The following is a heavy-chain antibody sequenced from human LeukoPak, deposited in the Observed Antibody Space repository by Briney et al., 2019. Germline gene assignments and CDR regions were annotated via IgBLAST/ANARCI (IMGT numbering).Heavy chain of an antibody. V-gene: IGHV3-48*03. J-gene: IGHJ4*02. D-gene: IGHD3-10*01. CDR2: ISSSGSGR. Sequence: GGSLRLSCAASGFTFSSYEMNWVRQAPGKGLEWVSYISSSGSGRYYADSVKGRFTISRDNAKNSLYLQMNSLRAEDTAVYYCGRWGVEASIDDWGQGTLVIVSS. CDR1: GFTFSSYE. CDR3: GRWGVEASIDD.